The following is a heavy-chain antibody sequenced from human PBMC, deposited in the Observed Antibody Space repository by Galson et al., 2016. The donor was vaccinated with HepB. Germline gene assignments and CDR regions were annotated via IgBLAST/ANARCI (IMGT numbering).Heavy chain of an antibody. CDR3: ARGEATVVRGATAAD. CDR1: GFSLSNYW. D-gene: IGHD3-10*01. Sequence: SLRLSCAASGFSLSNYWMHWARQAPGKGLVWVARINSDGSNSIYTDSVKGRFTISRDNAKNTLYLQMNSLRDEDTAVYYCARGEATVVRGATAADWGQGTLVTVSS. V-gene: IGHV3-74*01. CDR2: INSDGSNS. J-gene: IGHJ4*02.